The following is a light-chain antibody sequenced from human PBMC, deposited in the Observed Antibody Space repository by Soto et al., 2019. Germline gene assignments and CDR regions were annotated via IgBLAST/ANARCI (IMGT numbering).Light chain of an antibody. CDR3: GTWDSSLSAVV. J-gene: IGLJ2*01. Sequence: QSVLTQPPSVSAAPGKKVTISCSGSRSNIGNNYVSWYQQLPGTAPKLLIYDNNKLPSGIPDRFSGSKSGTSATLGITGLQTGYEADYYCGTWDSSLSAVVFGGGTKLTVL. CDR2: DNN. CDR1: RSNIGNNY. V-gene: IGLV1-51*01.